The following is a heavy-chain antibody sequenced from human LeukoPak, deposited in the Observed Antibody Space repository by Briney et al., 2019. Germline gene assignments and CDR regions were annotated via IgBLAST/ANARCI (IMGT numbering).Heavy chain of an antibody. CDR1: GFTFSSYA. D-gene: IGHD6-13*01. Sequence: PGGSLRLSCAASGFTFSSYAMSWVRQAPGKGLEWVSAISGSGGSTYYADSVKGRFTISRDNSKNTLYLQMNSLRAEDTAVYYCARARWYPLYFDYWGQGTLVTVSS. V-gene: IGHV3-23*01. J-gene: IGHJ4*02. CDR3: ARARWYPLYFDY. CDR2: ISGSGGST.